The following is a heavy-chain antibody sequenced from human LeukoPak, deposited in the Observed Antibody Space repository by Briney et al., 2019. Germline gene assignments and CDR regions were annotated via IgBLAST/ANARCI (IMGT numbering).Heavy chain of an antibody. D-gene: IGHD6-13*01. Sequence: PSETLSLTCTVSGGSISSGDYFWSWIRQPPGKGLEWIGYIYYSGSTYYNPSLKSRVTISIDTSKNQFSLKLTSVTAADTAVYYCARDRRYLVRRPYYYYGMDVWGQGTTVTVSS. CDR2: IYYSGST. J-gene: IGHJ6*02. CDR1: GGSISSGDYF. V-gene: IGHV4-30-4*01. CDR3: ARDRRYLVRRPYYYYGMDV.